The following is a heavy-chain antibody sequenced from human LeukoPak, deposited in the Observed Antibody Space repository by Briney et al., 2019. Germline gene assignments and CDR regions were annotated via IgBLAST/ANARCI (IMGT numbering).Heavy chain of an antibody. V-gene: IGHV3-23*01. CDR2: ISGSGGNI. CDR3: AKSVGPSLHRFDP. J-gene: IGHJ5*02. CDR1: GFTFSSYA. Sequence: GGSLRLSCAASGFTFSSYAMSWARQAPGKGLEWVSTISGSGGNIFYADSVKGRFTISRDNSKNTLYLQMISLRAEDTAVYRCAKSVGPSLHRFDPWGQGTLVTVSS.